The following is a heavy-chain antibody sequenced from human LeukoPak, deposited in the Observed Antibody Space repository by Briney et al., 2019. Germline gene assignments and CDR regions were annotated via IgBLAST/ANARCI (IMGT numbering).Heavy chain of an antibody. CDR1: GFTFRSHA. D-gene: IGHD4-17*01. V-gene: IGHV3-30*02. CDR3: ANSYGDYFDY. CDR2: IWYDGSNK. Sequence: GGSLRLSCATSGFTFRSHAMHWVRQSPGKGLEWVAQIWYDGSNKYYADSVKGRFTISRDNSKNTLYLQMNSLRAEDTAVYYCANSYGDYFDYWGQGTLVTVSS. J-gene: IGHJ4*02.